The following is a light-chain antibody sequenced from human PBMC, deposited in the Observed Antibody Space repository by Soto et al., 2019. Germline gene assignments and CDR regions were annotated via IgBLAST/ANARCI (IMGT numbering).Light chain of an antibody. CDR2: GAS. CDR3: QKYASAPLT. Sequence: EIVLTQSPGTLSFSPGERATLSCRASQSLSSTYLAWYQQKPGQAPRLLIYGASNRATGIPDRFRGSGTVTDFDLTINSLEPEDFADYYCQKYASAPLTFGQGTKMEIK. V-gene: IGKV3-20*01. J-gene: IGKJ1*01. CDR1: QSLSSTY.